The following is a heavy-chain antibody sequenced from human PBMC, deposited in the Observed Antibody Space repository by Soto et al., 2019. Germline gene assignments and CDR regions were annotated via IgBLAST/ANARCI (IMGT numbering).Heavy chain of an antibody. J-gene: IGHJ4*02. CDR1: GGSISSGEYY. Sequence: SETLSLTCTVSGGSISSGEYYWSWIRQPPGKGLEWIGYIYYSGSTNYNSSLKSRVTISVDTSKNQFSLELSSVTAADTAVYYCARGYGRNFDYWGQGTLVTVSS. D-gene: IGHD5-18*01. V-gene: IGHV4-30-4*01. CDR3: ARGYGRNFDY. CDR2: IYYSGST.